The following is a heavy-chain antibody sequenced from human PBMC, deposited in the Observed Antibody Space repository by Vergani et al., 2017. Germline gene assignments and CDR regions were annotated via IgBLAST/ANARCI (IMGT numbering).Heavy chain of an antibody. CDR3: AGEGGSRGYDFWSGYPRVYNWFDP. J-gene: IGHJ5*02. CDR2: IYYSGST. D-gene: IGHD3-3*01. CDR1: GGSISSGGYY. Sequence: QVQLQESGPGLVKPSQTLSLTCTVSGGSISSGGYYWSWIRQHPGKGLEWIGYIYYSGSTYYNPSLKSRVTISVDTSKNQFSLKLSSVTAADTAVYYCAGEGGSRGYDFWSGYPRVYNWFDPWGQGTLVTVSS. V-gene: IGHV4-31*03.